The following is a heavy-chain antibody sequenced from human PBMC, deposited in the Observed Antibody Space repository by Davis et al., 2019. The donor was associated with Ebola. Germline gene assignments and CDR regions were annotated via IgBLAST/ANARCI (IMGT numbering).Heavy chain of an antibody. Sequence: GESLKTSCAVSGFTFSKYTINWVRQAPGKGLEWVSSISAGSTYIYYADSVKGRFTISRDNSKNTLYLQMNSLRAEDTAVYYCAKAVGDTTLDYWGQGTLVTVSS. CDR1: GFTFSKYT. CDR3: AKAVGDTTLDY. J-gene: IGHJ4*02. D-gene: IGHD1-26*01. CDR2: ISAGSTYI. V-gene: IGHV3-21*04.